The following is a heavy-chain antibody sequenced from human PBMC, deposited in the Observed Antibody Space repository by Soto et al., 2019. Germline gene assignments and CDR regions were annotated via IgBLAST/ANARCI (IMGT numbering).Heavy chain of an antibody. CDR3: ARWYSSSSIAAGHYYYGMDV. CDR1: GGFIRNYY. V-gene: IGHV4-4*07. CDR2: IYDSGST. Sequence: PSETLSLTCTVSGGFIRNYYWSWIRQPAGKGLEWIGRIYDSGSTNYNPSLKSRLTMSVDTSKNQLSLKLSSMTAADTVVYYCARWYSSSSIAAGHYYYGMDVWGQGITVTVSS. J-gene: IGHJ6*02. D-gene: IGHD6-13*01.